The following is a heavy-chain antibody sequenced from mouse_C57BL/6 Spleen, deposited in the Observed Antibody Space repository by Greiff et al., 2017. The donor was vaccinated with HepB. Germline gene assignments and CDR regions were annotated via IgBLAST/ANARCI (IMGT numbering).Heavy chain of an antibody. V-gene: IGHV1-5*01. D-gene: IGHD2-5*01. CDR3: TRGGYYSNRYYFDY. CDR2: IYPGNSDT. J-gene: IGHJ2*01. CDR1: GYTFTSYW. Sequence: VQLQQSGTVLARPGASVKMSCKTSGYTFTSYWMHWVKQRPGQGLEWIGAIYPGNSDTSYNQKFKGKAKLTAVTSASTAYMELSSLTNEDSAVYACTRGGYYSNRYYFDYWGQGTTLTVSS.